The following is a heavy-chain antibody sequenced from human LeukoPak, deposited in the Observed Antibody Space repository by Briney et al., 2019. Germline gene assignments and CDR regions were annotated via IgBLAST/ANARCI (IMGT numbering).Heavy chain of an antibody. CDR1: GYTFTSYG. J-gene: IGHJ6*03. CDR2: ISAYNGNT. V-gene: IGHV1-18*01. CDR3: ARAWGYYDSSGYYYPRYYYYYMDV. Sequence: ASVKVSCKASGYTFTSYGISWVRRAPGQGLEWMGWISAYNGNTNYAQKLQGRVTMTTDTSTSTAYMELRSLRSDDTAVYYCARAWGYYDSSGYYYPRYYYYYMDVWGKGTTVTVSS. D-gene: IGHD3-22*01.